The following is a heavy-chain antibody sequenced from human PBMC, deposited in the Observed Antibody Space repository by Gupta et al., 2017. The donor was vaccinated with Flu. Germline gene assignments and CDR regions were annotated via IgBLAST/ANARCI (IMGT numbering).Heavy chain of an antibody. D-gene: IGHD3-9*01. V-gene: IGHV3-74*01. CDR3: IRDFTGFSDL. Sequence: SREWMHWVRQAPGVGLVWVARLSDDGGTTNYADSVKGRFTISRDNTRNALYLQMNSLRTDDTAMYYCIRDFTGFSDLWGQGTQVTVSS. J-gene: IGHJ5*02. CDR2: LSDDGGTT. CDR1: SREW.